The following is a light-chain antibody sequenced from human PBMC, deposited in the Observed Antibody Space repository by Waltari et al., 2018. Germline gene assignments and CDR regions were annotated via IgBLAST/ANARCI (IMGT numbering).Light chain of an antibody. Sequence: QSALTQPASVSGPPGQSITISCTGTSSDIGGSDYFSCSQQHPVNSPKLMIYDIINRPSGVSDRCSGSKSGNTASLTISGIQAEDEADYYCSSYAPSSTVFGGGTKLTVL. V-gene: IGLV2-14*03. CDR1: SSDIGGSDY. J-gene: IGLJ2*01. CDR3: SSYAPSSTV. CDR2: DII.